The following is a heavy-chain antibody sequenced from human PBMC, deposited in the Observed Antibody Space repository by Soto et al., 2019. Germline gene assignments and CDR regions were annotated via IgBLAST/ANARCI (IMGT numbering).Heavy chain of an antibody. J-gene: IGHJ6*02. V-gene: IGHV3-30-3*01. CDR1: GFTFSSYA. CDR3: ASPKGKYQPLPLDV. D-gene: IGHD2-2*01. Sequence: QVQLVESGGGVVQPGRSLRLSCAASGFTFSSYAMHWVRQAPGKGLEWVAVISYDGSNKYYADSVKGRFTISRDNSKNTLYLQMNSLRAEDTAVYYCASPKGKYQPLPLDVWGQGTTVTVSS. CDR2: ISYDGSNK.